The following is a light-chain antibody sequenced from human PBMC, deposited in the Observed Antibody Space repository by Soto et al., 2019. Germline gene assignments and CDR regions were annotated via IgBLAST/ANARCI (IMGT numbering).Light chain of an antibody. CDR2: GAS. CDR1: QSVSSSY. V-gene: IGKV3-20*01. Sequence: DIVLTQSPGTLSLSPGERATLSCRASQSVSSSYLAWYQQKPGQAPRLLIYGASSRATGIPDRFSGSGSGTDFTITISRLEPEDFAVYYCKQYGSSTLITFGQGTRLEIK. CDR3: KQYGSSTLIT. J-gene: IGKJ5*01.